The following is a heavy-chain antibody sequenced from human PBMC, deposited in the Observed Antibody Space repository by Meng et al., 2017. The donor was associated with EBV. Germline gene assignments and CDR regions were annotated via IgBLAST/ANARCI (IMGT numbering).Heavy chain of an antibody. J-gene: IGHJ4*02. CDR2: IIPIFGTA. CDR1: GGTFSSYA. V-gene: IGHV1-69*06. CDR3: ARAEIAAAGRLDY. D-gene: IGHD6-13*01. Sequence: QVQLGQVGAEVKEPGSSVKVACKASGGTFSSYAISWVRQAPGQGLEWMGGIIPIFGTANYAQKFQGRVTITADKSTSTAYMELSSLRSEDTAVYYCARAEIAAAGRLDYWGQGTLVTVSS.